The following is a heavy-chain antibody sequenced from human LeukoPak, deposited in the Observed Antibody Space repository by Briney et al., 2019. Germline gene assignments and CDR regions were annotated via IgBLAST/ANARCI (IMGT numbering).Heavy chain of an antibody. CDR2: INTYNGNT. Sequence: GASVKVSCNTSGYTFTSYGISWVRQAPGQGLEWMGWINTYNGNTNYAQKLQGRVTMTTDTSTSTAYMELRSLRSDDTAVYYCARGDYDILTGKLYNWFDPWGQGTLVTVSS. D-gene: IGHD3-9*01. CDR3: ARGDYDILTGKLYNWFDP. CDR1: GYTFTSYG. J-gene: IGHJ5*02. V-gene: IGHV1-18*01.